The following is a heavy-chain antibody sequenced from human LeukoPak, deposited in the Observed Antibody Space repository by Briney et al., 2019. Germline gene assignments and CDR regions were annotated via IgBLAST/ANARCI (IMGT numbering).Heavy chain of an antibody. D-gene: IGHD3-9*01. V-gene: IGHV1-46*01. CDR3: ARDGNYDILTSYYCGGDY. Sequence: ASVKVSCKASGYTFTSSYMHWVRQAPGQGLEWMGIINPSGGSTSYAQKFQGRVTMTRDTSTSTVYMELSSLRSEDTAVYYCARDGNYDILTSYYCGGDYWGQGTLVTVSS. CDR2: INPSGGST. J-gene: IGHJ4*02. CDR1: GYTFTSSY.